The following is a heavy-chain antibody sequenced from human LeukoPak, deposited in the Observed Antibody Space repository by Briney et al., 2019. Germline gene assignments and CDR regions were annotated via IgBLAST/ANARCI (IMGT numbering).Heavy chain of an antibody. Sequence: GGSLRLSCAASGFTFSGSAMHWVRQASGKGLEWVGRIRSKANSYATAYAASVKGRFTISRDDSKNTAYLQMNSLKTEDTAVYYCLTTVTTTPNLYYYYYYMDVWGKGTTVTISS. D-gene: IGHD4-17*01. CDR1: GFTFSGSA. V-gene: IGHV3-73*01. J-gene: IGHJ6*03. CDR3: LTTVTTTPNLYYYYYYMDV. CDR2: IRSKANSYAT.